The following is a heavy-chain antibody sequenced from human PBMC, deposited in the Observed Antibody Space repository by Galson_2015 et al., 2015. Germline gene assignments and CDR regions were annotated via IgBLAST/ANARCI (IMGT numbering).Heavy chain of an antibody. CDR1: GFTFSSYW. Sequence: SLRLSCAASGFTFSSYWMTWVRQGPGKGLEWVANIKQDGSEKYYVDSVKGRFTISRDNAKNSLYLQMNSLRAEDTAVYYCARVGYSSGYYLAYWGQGTLVTVSS. V-gene: IGHV3-7*03. CDR2: IKQDGSEK. J-gene: IGHJ4*02. CDR3: ARVGYSSGYYLAY. D-gene: IGHD3-22*01.